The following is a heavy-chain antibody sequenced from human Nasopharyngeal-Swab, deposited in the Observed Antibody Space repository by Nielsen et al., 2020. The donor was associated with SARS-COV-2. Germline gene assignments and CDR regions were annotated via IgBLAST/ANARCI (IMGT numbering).Heavy chain of an antibody. J-gene: IGHJ4*02. V-gene: IGHV4-34*01. CDR2: INHSGST. Sequence: SETLSLTCAVYGGSFSGYYWSWIRQPPGKGLEWIGEINHSGSTNYNPSLKSRVTISVDTSKNQFSLKLSSVTAADTAVYYCARRSIAAADDYWGQGTLVTVSS. CDR1: GGSFSGYY. CDR3: ARRSIAAADDY. D-gene: IGHD6-13*01.